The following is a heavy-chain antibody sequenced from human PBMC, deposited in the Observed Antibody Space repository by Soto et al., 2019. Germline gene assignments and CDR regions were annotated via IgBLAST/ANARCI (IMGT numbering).Heavy chain of an antibody. CDR2: TYYRSKWYN. V-gene: IGHV6-1*01. CDR3: ARDGVVDDAFDI. Sequence: SQTLSLTCAISGDSVSSNSAAWSWIRQSPSRGLEWLGRTYYRSKWYNDYAVSVKSRITINSDTSKNQFSLQLKSVTPEDTAVYYCARDGVVDDAFDIWGQGTMVTVSS. CDR1: GDSVSSNSAA. J-gene: IGHJ3*02. D-gene: IGHD2-15*01.